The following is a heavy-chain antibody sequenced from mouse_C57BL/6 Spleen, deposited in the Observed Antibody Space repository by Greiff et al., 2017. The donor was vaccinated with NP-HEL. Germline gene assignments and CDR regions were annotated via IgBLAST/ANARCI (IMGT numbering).Heavy chain of an antibody. CDR2: ISSGSSTI. CDR1: GFTFSDYG. J-gene: IGHJ2*01. CDR3: ARGGLRRGGYFDY. Sequence: EVHLVESGGGLVKPGGSLKLSCAASGFTFSDYGMHWVRQAPEKGLEWVAYISSGSSTIYYADTVKGRFTISRDNAKNTLFLQMTSLRSEDTAMYYCARGGLRRGGYFDYWGQGTTLTVSS. V-gene: IGHV5-17*01. D-gene: IGHD2-4*01.